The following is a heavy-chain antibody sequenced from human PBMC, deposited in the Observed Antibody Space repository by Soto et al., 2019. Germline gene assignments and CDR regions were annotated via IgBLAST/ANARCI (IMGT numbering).Heavy chain of an antibody. D-gene: IGHD3-10*01. V-gene: IGHV3-72*01. CDR1: GFTFSDHY. CDR2: SRNKANSYTT. Sequence: EVSLRLSCAASGFTFSDHYMDWVRQAPGKGLEWVGRSRNKANSYTTEYAASVKGRFTISRDDSKNSLYLQMNSLKTEAMAVYYWAIVLWSTGPYDAFHISRQGTMGTVSS. J-gene: IGHJ3*02. CDR3: AIVLWSTGPYDAFHI.